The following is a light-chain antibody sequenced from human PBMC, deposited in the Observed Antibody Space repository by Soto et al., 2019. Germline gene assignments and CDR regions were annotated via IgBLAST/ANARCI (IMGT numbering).Light chain of an antibody. J-gene: IGKJ3*01. CDR1: QDINNY. Sequence: DIQMTQSPSSLSASVGDRVTITCRASQDINNYLAWYQQKPGKPPKLLIYAASTLQSGVPSRFRGGGSGTDFTLTINSLQPEDVATYYCQRYTNGPPVTFGPGTKV. CDR2: AAS. V-gene: IGKV1-27*01. CDR3: QRYTNGPPVT.